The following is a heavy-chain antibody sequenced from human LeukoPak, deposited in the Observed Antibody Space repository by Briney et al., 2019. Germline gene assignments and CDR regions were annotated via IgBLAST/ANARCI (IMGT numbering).Heavy chain of an antibody. CDR2: INAGNGNT. CDR1: GYTFTSYA. J-gene: IGHJ5*02. Sequence: ASVKVSCKASGYTFTSYAMHWVRQAPGQRLEWMGWINAGNGNTKYSQKFQGRVTITRDTSASTAYMELSSLGSEDTAVYYCARDRGDYGFDPWGQGTLVTVSS. D-gene: IGHD4-17*01. V-gene: IGHV1-3*01. CDR3: ARDRGDYGFDP.